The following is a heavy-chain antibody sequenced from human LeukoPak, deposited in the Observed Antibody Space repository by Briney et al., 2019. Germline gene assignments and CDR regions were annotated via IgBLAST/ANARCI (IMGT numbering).Heavy chain of an antibody. CDR3: ARGPGYRYGYDYYYMDV. V-gene: IGHV1-2*02. CDR2: INPNSGGA. J-gene: IGHJ6*03. D-gene: IGHD5-18*01. Sequence: ASVTVSCRASGYTFTDYYMHWVRQAPGQGLEWMGWINPNSGGANYAQKFQGRVTMTRDTSISTAYMELSRLRSDDTAVYYCARGPGYRYGYDYYYMDVWGKGTTVTVSS. CDR1: GYTFTDYY.